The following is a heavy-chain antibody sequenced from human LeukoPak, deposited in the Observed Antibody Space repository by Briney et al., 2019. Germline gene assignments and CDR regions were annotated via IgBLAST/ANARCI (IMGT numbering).Heavy chain of an antibody. J-gene: IGHJ4*02. D-gene: IGHD2-2*02. CDR1: GFTFSSYG. Sequence: GGSLRLSCAASGFTFSSYGMHWVRQAPGKGLEWVAFIRYDGSNKYYADSVKGRFTISRDNSKSTLYLQMNSLRAEDTAVYYCAKDRGGCSSTSCYNNYFDYWGQGTLVTVSS. CDR3: AKDRGGCSSTSCYNNYFDY. V-gene: IGHV3-30*02. CDR2: IRYDGSNK.